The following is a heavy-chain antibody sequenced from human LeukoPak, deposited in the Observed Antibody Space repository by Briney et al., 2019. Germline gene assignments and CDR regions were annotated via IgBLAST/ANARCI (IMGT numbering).Heavy chain of an antibody. V-gene: IGHV5-51*01. CDR2: IYPGDSDT. D-gene: IGHD5-18*01. J-gene: IGHJ4*02. CDR3: ARQIAPDTAMVDH. CDR1: GYSFTSYW. Sequence: GESLKISCKGSGYSFTSYWIGWVRQMPGKGLEWMGIIYPGDSDTRYSPSFQGQVTIPADKSISTAYLQWSSLKASDTAMYYCARQIAPDTAMVDHWGQGTLVTVSS.